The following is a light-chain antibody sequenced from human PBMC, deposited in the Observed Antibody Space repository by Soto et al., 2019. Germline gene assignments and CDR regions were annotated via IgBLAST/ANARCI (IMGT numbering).Light chain of an antibody. CDR2: EVS. CDR1: SSDVGGYNY. V-gene: IGLV2-8*01. CDR3: SSYAGSNNVV. Sequence: QSDLTQPPSASGSPGPSVTISCTGTSSDVGGYNYVSWYQQHPGKAPKLMIYEVSKRPSGVPDRFSGSKSGNTASLTVSGLQAEDEADYYCSSYAGSNNVVFGRGTQLT. J-gene: IGLJ2*01.